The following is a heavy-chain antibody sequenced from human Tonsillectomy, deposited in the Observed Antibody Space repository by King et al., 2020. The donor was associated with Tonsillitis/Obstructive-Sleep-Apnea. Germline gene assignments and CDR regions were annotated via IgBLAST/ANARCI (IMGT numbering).Heavy chain of an antibody. CDR2: IKQDGSEK. CDR1: GFTFSSSW. CDR3: GHDMDV. J-gene: IGHJ6*02. Sequence: VQLVESGGGLVQPGGSLRLSCVASGFTFSSSWMSWVRQAPGKGLEWVANIKQDGSEKYYVDSVKGRFTISSDNAKNSLYLQMNSLRAEDTAVYYCGHDMDVWGQGTTVTVSS. V-gene: IGHV3-7*03.